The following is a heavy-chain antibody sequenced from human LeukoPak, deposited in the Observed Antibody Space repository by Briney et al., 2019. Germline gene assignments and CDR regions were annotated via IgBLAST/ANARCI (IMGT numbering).Heavy chain of an antibody. CDR3: AREKSMAGRKENWFDS. D-gene: IGHD6-19*01. J-gene: IGHJ5*01. Sequence: PSETLSLTCSVSGDSISSYYWTWIRQPPGKGLEWIGFIYHTGSTNYNPSLRNRVTMSVVTSKNQFSLNLRSVTAADTAVYYCAREKSMAGRKENWFDSWGQGTLVTVSS. CDR2: IYHTGST. CDR1: GDSISSYY. V-gene: IGHV4-59*01.